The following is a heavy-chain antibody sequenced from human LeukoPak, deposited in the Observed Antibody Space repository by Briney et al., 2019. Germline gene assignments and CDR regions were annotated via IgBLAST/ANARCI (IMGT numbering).Heavy chain of an antibody. CDR2: IGTAGDT. CDR1: GFTFSSYD. V-gene: IGHV3-13*04. Sequence: GGSLRLSCAASGFTFSSYDMHWVRQGTGKGLEWVSVIGTAGDTYYPDSVKGRFTISRENAKTTLYLQMNSLRAEDTAVYCCVREDRVSYDYWGRGTLVTVSS. D-gene: IGHD3-16*02. J-gene: IGHJ4*02. CDR3: VREDRVSYDY.